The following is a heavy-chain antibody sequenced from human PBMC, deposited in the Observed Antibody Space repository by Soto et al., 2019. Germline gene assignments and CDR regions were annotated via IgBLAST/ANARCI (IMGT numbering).Heavy chain of an antibody. J-gene: IGHJ4*02. Sequence: QVQLLQSGGQVKKPGASVKVSCKASGYTFTSYTISWVRQAPGQGLEWVGWIGPSSGNTDSARNLHGRVTMTTDPSKSTADMGLRSLRSDDTTVYYCASDPGNFLDSWGQGPLVTVSS. V-gene: IGHV1-18*01. CDR2: IGPSSGNT. CDR3: ASDPGNFLDS. CDR1: GYTFTSYT.